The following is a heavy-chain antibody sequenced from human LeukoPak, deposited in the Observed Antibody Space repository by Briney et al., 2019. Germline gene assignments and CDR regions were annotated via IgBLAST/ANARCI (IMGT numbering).Heavy chain of an antibody. J-gene: IGHJ4*02. CDR2: ISNDQSNK. CDR1: GFTFSSYG. V-gene: IGHV3-30*03. Sequence: GGSLRLSCAASGFTFSSYGMHWVRQAPGKGLEWVAVISNDQSNKYYTDSVKGRFTISRDNSKNTLYLQMNSLRAEDTAVYYCARGSYYFDSSGYQDYWGQGTLVTVSS. D-gene: IGHD3-22*01. CDR3: ARGSYYFDSSGYQDY.